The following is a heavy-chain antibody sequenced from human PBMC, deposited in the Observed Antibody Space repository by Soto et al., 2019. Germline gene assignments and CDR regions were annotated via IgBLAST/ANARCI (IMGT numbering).Heavy chain of an antibody. J-gene: IGHJ4*02. CDR1: GGSISSYY. CDR2: IYYSGST. Sequence: ETLSLTCTVSGGSISSYYWSWIRQPPGKGLEWIGYIYYSGSTNYNPSLKSRVTISVDTSKNQFSLKLSSVTPADTAVYYCARHIAAAGNYFDYWGQGTLVTVSS. CDR3: ARHIAAAGNYFDY. D-gene: IGHD6-13*01. V-gene: IGHV4-59*08.